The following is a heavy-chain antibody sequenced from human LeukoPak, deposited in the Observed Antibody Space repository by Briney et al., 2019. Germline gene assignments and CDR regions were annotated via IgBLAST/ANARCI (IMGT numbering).Heavy chain of an antibody. CDR3: ARLRNWAWDFDS. Sequence: PSETLSLTCTVSGGSISSYYWSWIRQPPGKGLEWIGYISYSGNTNYNPSLKSRVTISADMSKNQFSLKMSSVTAADTAVYFCARLRNWAWDFDSWGQGTLVTVSS. CDR1: GGSISSYY. D-gene: IGHD7-27*01. J-gene: IGHJ4*02. V-gene: IGHV4-59*01. CDR2: ISYSGNT.